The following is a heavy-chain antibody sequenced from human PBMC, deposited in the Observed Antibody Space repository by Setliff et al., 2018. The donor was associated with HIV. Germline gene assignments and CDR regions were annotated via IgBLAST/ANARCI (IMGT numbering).Heavy chain of an antibody. J-gene: IGHJ3*02. D-gene: IGHD7-27*01. V-gene: IGHV1-2*02. CDR1: GYNFTGYH. CDR2: DNPDNVVL. CDR3: ASPSFWGSGARNIDAFDM. Sequence: ASVKVSCKASGYNFTGYHIHWVRQAPGQGLEWMGWDNPDNVVLKSAQKFQGRVTMTRDTSINTAYMELSSLKSDDTAVYYCASPSFWGSGARNIDAFDMWGQGTLGTVSS.